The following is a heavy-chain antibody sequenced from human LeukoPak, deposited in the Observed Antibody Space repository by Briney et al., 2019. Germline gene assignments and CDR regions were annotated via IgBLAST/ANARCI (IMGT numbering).Heavy chain of an antibody. Sequence: GSSVKVSCKASGGTFSSYAISWVRQAPGQGLEWMGGIIPIFGTANYAQKFQGRVTITADESTSTAYMELSSLRSEDTAVYYCARDPLDTMITPDYYGMDVWGQGTTVTVS. CDR2: IIPIFGTA. J-gene: IGHJ6*02. CDR1: GGTFSSYA. D-gene: IGHD3-22*01. V-gene: IGHV1-69*01. CDR3: ARDPLDTMITPDYYGMDV.